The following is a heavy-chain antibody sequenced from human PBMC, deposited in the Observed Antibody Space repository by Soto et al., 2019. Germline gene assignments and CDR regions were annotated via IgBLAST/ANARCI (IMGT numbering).Heavy chain of an antibody. J-gene: IGHJ4*02. V-gene: IGHV4-38-2*01. CDR2: IYHSGST. CDR3: ARGEYCTNGVCLYYFDY. Sequence: PSETLSLTCAVSGYSISSGYYWGWIRQPPGKGLEWIGSIYHSGSTYYNPSLKSRVTISVDTSKNQFSLKLSSVTAADTAVYYCARGEYCTNGVCLYYFDYWGQG. CDR1: GYSISSGYY. D-gene: IGHD2-8*01.